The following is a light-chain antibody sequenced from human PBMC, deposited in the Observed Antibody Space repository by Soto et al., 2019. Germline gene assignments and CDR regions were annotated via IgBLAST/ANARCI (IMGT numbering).Light chain of an antibody. V-gene: IGKV1-5*03. J-gene: IGKJ1*01. Sequence: DIQMTQSPSTLSASVGDRVTITCRASQSNSSWLAWYQQKPGKAPKLLIYRASTLESGVPSRFSGSGSGTDFTLTISSLQPDDFATYYCQHYNSYQVTFGQGTKVDIK. CDR2: RAS. CDR1: QSNSSW. CDR3: QHYNSYQVT.